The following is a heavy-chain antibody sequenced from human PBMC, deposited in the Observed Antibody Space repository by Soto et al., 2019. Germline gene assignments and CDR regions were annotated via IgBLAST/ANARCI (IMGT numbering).Heavy chain of an antibody. J-gene: IGHJ5*02. CDR3: SKEPDVVCGSYTLFDP. D-gene: IGHD1-26*01. CDR2: ISGSGGGT. Sequence: HPGGSLGLSCAASGFTFSSYAMSWLRQAPGKGLEWVSGISGSGGGTYYAASVKGRFTISRDKSKNTLYLQMNSLRAEDTAVYYSSKEPDVVCGSYTLFDPWGQGTLVTVSS. V-gene: IGHV3-23*01. CDR1: GFTFSSYA.